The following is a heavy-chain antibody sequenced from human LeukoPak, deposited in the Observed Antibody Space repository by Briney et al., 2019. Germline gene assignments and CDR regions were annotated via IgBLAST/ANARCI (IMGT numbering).Heavy chain of an antibody. CDR3: ARDPMDDFWSGYYTAINFDY. CDR2: ISPYKGNT. J-gene: IGHJ4*02. D-gene: IGHD3-3*01. V-gene: IGHV1-18*01. CDR1: GYSFTSSG. Sequence: ASVKVSCKASGYSFTSSGISWVRQAPGQGLEWMGWISPYKGNTNYAQKLQGRVTMTTDTSTSTAYMELRSLRSDDTAVYYCARDPMDDFWSGYYTAINFDYWGQGTLVTVSS.